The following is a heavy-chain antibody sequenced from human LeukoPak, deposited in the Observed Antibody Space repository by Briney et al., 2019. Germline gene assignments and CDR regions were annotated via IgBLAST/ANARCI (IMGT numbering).Heavy chain of an antibody. Sequence: PSETLSLTCAVYGGSFSGYYWSWIRQPPGKGLEWIGEINHSGSTNYNPSLKSRVTISVDTSKNQFSLKLSSVTAADTAVYYCARAPPRVLVPSYRYFDYWGQGTLVTVSS. V-gene: IGHV4-34*01. CDR3: ARAPPRVLVPSYRYFDY. CDR1: GGSFSGYY. J-gene: IGHJ4*02. CDR2: INHSGST. D-gene: IGHD3-10*01.